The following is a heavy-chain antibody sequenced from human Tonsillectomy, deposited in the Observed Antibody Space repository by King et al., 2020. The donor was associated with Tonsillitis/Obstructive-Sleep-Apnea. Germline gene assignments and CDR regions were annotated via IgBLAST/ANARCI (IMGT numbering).Heavy chain of an antibody. CDR1: GFTFDDYG. V-gene: IGHV3-20*04. D-gene: IGHD2-2*01. CDR2: INWNGGST. J-gene: IGHJ5*02. CDR3: ARDTHCSSTSCYWRFWNP. Sequence: VQLVESGGGVVRPGGSLRLSCAASGFTFDDYGMSWVRQAPGKGLEWVSGINWNGGSTGYADCVKGRFTISRENAKNSLYLQMNSLRAEATALYYCARDTHCSSTSCYWRFWNPWGQGTLVTVSS.